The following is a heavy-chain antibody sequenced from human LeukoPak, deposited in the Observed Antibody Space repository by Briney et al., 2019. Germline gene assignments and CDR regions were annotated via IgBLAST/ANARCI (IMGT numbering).Heavy chain of an antibody. CDR1: GFTFSSYW. V-gene: IGHV3-74*01. CDR2: INSDGSST. J-gene: IGHJ6*02. CDR3: ARDLAGARDYYYGMDV. D-gene: IGHD3-10*01. Sequence: GGSLRLSCAASGFTFSSYWMHWVRQAPGKGLVWVSRINSDGSSTSYADSVKGRFTISRDNAKNTLYLQMNSLRTEDTAVYYCARDLAGARDYYYGMDVWGQGTTVTVSS.